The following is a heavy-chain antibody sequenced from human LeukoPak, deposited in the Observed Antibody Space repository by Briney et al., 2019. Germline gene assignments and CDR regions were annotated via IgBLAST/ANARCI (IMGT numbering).Heavy chain of an antibody. CDR3: ARRPYSDTSGRLSDV. Sequence: GSLRLSCVASGFIFNDYNMNWVRQAPGKGLEWVSYISDSGSATYSADSVKSRFTISRDNGKNSLYLQMNRLRDEDTAVYFCARRPYSDTSGRLSDVWGQGTTVTVSS. J-gene: IGHJ6*02. V-gene: IGHV3-48*02. D-gene: IGHD3-22*01. CDR2: ISDSGSAT. CDR1: GFIFNDYN.